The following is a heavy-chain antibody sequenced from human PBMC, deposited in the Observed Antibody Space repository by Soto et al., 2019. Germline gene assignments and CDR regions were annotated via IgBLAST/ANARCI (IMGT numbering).Heavy chain of an antibody. CDR1: GFTFSNAW. J-gene: IGHJ4*02. Sequence: PGGSLRLSCAASGFTFSNAWMSWVRQAPGKGLEWVGRIKSKTDGGTTDYAAPVKGRFTISRDDSKNTLYLQMNSLKTEDTAVYYCTTEWSGALDYGDYIFDYWGQGTLVTVSS. CDR3: TTEWSGALDYGDYIFDY. V-gene: IGHV3-15*01. D-gene: IGHD4-17*01. CDR2: IKSKTDGGTT.